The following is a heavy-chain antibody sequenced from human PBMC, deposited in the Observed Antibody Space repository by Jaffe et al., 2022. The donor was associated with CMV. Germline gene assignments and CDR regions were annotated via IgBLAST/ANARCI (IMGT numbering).Heavy chain of an antibody. CDR2: IYHSGSA. CDR3: ARTAPTASYYYYMDV. Sequence: QVQLQESGPGLVKPSETLSLTCSVSDNSLRNYYWSWIRQPPGKGLEWIGYIYHSGSANYNPSLRSRVTISVDTSHKQFSLKLSSVTAADTAVYYCARTAPTASYYYYMDVWGKGTTVTVSS. CDR1: DNSLRNYY. V-gene: IGHV4-59*01. D-gene: IGHD2-2*01. J-gene: IGHJ6*03.